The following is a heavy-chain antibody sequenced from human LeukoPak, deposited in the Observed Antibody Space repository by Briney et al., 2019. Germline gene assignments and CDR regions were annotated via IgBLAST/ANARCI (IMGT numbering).Heavy chain of an antibody. CDR2: INHSGST. V-gene: IGHV4-34*01. CDR1: GGSFSGYY. D-gene: IGHD6-13*01. J-gene: IGHJ4*02. Sequence: SETLSLTCAVYGGSFSGYYWSWIRQPPGKGLEWIGEINHSGSTNYNPSLKSRVTISVDTSKNQFSLKLSSVTAADTAVYYCAGIAAAAIDYWGQGTLVTVSS. CDR3: AGIAAAAIDY.